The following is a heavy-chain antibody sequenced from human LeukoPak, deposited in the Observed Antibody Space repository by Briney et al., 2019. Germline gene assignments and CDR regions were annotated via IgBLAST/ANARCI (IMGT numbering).Heavy chain of an antibody. CDR2: IHHSGRS. CDR1: GGSIHSDD. Sequence: SEPLSLNCAFSGGSIHSDDRSWIRRPPGNGIEWIDHIHHSGRSNYNPSLVNRVTWSGDMSRNKFSLSRSSVTAADTPVYYFANLTFPGGRYDHRHNFDIWGQGSVVTVSS. CDR3: ANLTFPGGRYDHRHNFDI. D-gene: IGHD3-16*01. V-gene: IGHV4-59*08. J-gene: IGHJ3*02.